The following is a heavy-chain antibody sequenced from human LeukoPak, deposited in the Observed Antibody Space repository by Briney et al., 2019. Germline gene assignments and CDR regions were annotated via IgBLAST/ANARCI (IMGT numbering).Heavy chain of an antibody. Sequence: ASVKVSRKASGYTFTGYYMHWVRQAPGQGLEWMGWINPNSGGTNYAQKFQGRVTMTRDTSISTAYMELSRLRSDDTAMYYCARMYSSSSSRFDYWGQGTLVTVSS. J-gene: IGHJ4*02. CDR3: ARMYSSSSSRFDY. CDR2: INPNSGGT. CDR1: GYTFTGYY. D-gene: IGHD6-6*01. V-gene: IGHV1-2*02.